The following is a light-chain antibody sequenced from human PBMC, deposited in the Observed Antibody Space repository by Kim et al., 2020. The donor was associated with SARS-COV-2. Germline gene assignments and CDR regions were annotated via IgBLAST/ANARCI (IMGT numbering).Light chain of an antibody. CDR1: QSIRIY. V-gene: IGKV1-5*03. CDR3: QHYDAYPLT. Sequence: DIQMTQSPSTLSTSVGDRVTITCRASQSIRIYLVWYQQKQGKAPKLLIYRASRLETGVPSRFSGSGSGTEFTLTISSLQPDDSAIYYCQHYDAYPLTFGGGTKVDIK. J-gene: IGKJ4*01. CDR2: RAS.